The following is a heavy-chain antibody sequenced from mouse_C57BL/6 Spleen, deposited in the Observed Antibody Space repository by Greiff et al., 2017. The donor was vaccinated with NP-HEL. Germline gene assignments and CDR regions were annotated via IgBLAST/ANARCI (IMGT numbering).Heavy chain of an antibody. D-gene: IGHD1-1*01. CDR3: ARTPFTTVVADYAMDY. CDR1: GYTFTSYG. J-gene: IGHJ4*01. Sequence: VQLVESGAELARPGASVKLSCKASGYTFTSYGISWVKQRTGQGLEWIGEIYPRSGNTYYNEKFKGKATLTADKSSSTAYMELRSLTSEDSAVYFCARTPFTTVVADYAMDYWGQGTSVTVSS. V-gene: IGHV1-81*01. CDR2: IYPRSGNT.